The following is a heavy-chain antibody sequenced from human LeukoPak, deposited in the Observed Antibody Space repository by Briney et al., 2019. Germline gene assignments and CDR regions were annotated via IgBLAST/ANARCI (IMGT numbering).Heavy chain of an antibody. CDR3: ARNWYGSSWSEQIYYFDY. Sequence: SETLSLTCTVSGNSISSGYYWDWIRQPPGKGLQWIGSVYHSGSTYYNPSLKSRITISVDTSKNQFSLKLSSVTAADTAVYYCARNWYGSSWSEQIYYFDYWGQGTLVTVSS. CDR2: VYHSGST. CDR1: GNSISSGYY. V-gene: IGHV4-38-2*02. J-gene: IGHJ4*02. D-gene: IGHD6-13*01.